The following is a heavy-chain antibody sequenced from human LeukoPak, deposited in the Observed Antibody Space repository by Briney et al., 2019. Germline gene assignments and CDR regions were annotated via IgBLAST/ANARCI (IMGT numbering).Heavy chain of an antibody. J-gene: IGHJ4*02. D-gene: IGHD3-22*01. V-gene: IGHV1-2*02. CDR2: INPNSGGT. Sequence: GASVKVSCKASGYTFTGYYMHWVRQAPGQGLEWMGWINPNSGGTNYAQKFQGRVTMTRDTSISTAYVELSRLRSDDTAVYYCAREGYYYDSSGYYLCWGQGTLVTVSS. CDR1: GYTFTGYY. CDR3: AREGYYYDSSGYYLC.